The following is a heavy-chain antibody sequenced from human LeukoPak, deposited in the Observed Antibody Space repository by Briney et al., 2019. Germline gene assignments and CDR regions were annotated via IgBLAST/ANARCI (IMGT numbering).Heavy chain of an antibody. D-gene: IGHD4-17*01. CDR1: GFTFSSYE. V-gene: IGHV3-48*03. CDR3: ARERETTVTYDAFDI. CDR2: ISRSGSTI. Sequence: GSSLRLSCVASGFTFSSYEMNWVRQAQGKGLEWVSYISRSGSTIYHADSVKGRFTLSRDNAKKSLYLEMKSLRAEDTAVYYCARERETTVTYDAFDIWGLGTMVTVSS. J-gene: IGHJ3*02.